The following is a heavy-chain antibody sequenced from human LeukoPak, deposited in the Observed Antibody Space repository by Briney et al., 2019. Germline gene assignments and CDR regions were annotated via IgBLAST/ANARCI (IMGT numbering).Heavy chain of an antibody. CDR2: IYYSGST. J-gene: IGHJ3*02. CDR3: ARGQYSYGYRAVDAFDI. V-gene: IGHV4-59*01. Sequence: SETLSLTCTVSGGSISSYYWSWIRQPPGKGLEWIGYIYYSGSTNYNPSLKSRVTISVDTSKNQFSLKLSSVTAADTAVYYCARGQYSYGYRAVDAFDIWGQGTMATVSS. D-gene: IGHD5-18*01. CDR1: GGSISSYY.